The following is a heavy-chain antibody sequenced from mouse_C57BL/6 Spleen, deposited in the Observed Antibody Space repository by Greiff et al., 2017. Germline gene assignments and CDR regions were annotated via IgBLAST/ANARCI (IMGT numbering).Heavy chain of an antibody. V-gene: IGHV1-82*01. Sequence: QVQLKQSGPELVKPGASVKISCKASGYAFSSSWMNWVKQRPGKGLEWIGRIYPGDGDTNYNGKFKGKATLTADKSSSTAYMQLSSLTSEDSAVYFCARPPYGYYAMDYWGQGTSVTVSS. CDR1: GYAFSSSW. J-gene: IGHJ4*01. CDR2: IYPGDGDT. CDR3: ARPPYGYYAMDY. D-gene: IGHD1-1*02.